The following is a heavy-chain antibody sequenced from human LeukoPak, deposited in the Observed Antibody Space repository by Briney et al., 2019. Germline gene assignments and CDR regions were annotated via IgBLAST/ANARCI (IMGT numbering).Heavy chain of an antibody. D-gene: IGHD6-19*01. CDR3: ARVVGIAVAIYYFDY. CDR2: IYYSGST. J-gene: IGHJ4*02. CDR1: GGSISSYY. V-gene: IGHV4-59*01. Sequence: SETLSLTCTVSGGSISSYYWSWIRQPPGKGVEWIGYIYYSGSTNYNPSLKSRVTISVDTSKNQFSLKLSSVTAADTAVYYCARVVGIAVAIYYFDYWGQGTLVTVSS.